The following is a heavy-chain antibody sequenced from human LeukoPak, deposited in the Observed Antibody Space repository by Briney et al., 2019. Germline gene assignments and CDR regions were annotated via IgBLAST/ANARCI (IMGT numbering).Heavy chain of an antibody. V-gene: IGHV1-2*02. CDR3: ARDCIGCHGFDY. J-gene: IGHJ4*02. CDR2: IIPIFGTA. CDR1: GYTFTGYY. Sequence: GASVKVSCKASGYTFTGYYMHWVRQAPGQGLEWMGGIIPIFGTANYAQKFQGRVTMTTDTSTSTAYMELRSLRSDDTAIYYCARDCIGCHGFDYWGQGTLVTVSS. D-gene: IGHD2-15*01.